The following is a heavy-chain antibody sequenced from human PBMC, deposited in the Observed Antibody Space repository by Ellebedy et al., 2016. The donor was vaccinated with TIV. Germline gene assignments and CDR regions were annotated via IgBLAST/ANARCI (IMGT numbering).Heavy chain of an antibody. CDR3: VTWDQDYGR. V-gene: IGHV3-7*03. Sequence: GESLKISCEVSGFIISDDWMSWVRQARGKGLEWVAHINPDGSAEYYVDSVKGRFSISRDNAKRSLFLQMNSLRVDDTAVYYCVTWDQDYGRWGQGSLVPISS. CDR1: GFIISDDW. J-gene: IGHJ4*02. CDR2: INPDGSAE. D-gene: IGHD3-10*01.